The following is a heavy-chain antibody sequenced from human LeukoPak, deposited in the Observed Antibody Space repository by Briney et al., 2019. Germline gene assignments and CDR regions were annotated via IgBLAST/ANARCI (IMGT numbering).Heavy chain of an antibody. CDR2: IYPGDSDT. CDR1: GYSFTSYW. D-gene: IGHD3-10*01. CDR3: ASRATDGYGLGDLAFDI. J-gene: IGHJ3*02. V-gene: IGHV5-51*01. Sequence: GESLKISCKGSGYSFTSYWIGWVRQMPGKGLEWMGIIYPGDSDTRYSPSFQGQVTISADKSISTAYLQWSSLKASDTAMYYCASRATDGYGLGDLAFDIWPRDNGHRLF.